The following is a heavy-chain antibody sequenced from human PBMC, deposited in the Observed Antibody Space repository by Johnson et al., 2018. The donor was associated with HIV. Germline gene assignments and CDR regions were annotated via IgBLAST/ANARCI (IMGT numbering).Heavy chain of an antibody. J-gene: IGHJ3*02. CDR2: ISGSGGST. V-gene: IGHV3-23*04. Sequence: EVPLVESGGGVVQPGRSLRLSCAASGFTFRSYAMHWVRQAPGQGLEWVSSISGSGGSTYYADSVKGRFTISRDNSKNTVLLQMNRLRVEDTAVYYCSRGLWLTPGTVDIWGQGTVVSVSS. CDR3: SRGLWLTPGTVDI. CDR1: GFTFRSYA. D-gene: IGHD6-19*01.